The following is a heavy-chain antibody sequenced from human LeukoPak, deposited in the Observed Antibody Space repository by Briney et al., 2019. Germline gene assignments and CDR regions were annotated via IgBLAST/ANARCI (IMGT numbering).Heavy chain of an antibody. V-gene: IGHV1-2*02. CDR2: INPNSGGT. J-gene: IGHJ4*02. CDR3: ARSAHHDTSGYYIDY. D-gene: IGHD3-22*01. CDR1: GYIFSGYY. Sequence: ASVKVSCKASGYIFSGYYMNWVRQAPGQGLEWMGWINPNSGGTNYAQKFQARVTMTRHTSISTVYMEVNSLRSDDTAVYYCARSAHHDTSGYYIDYWGQGTLVTVSS.